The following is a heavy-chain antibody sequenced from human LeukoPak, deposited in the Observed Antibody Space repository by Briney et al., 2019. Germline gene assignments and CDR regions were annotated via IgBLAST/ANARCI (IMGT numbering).Heavy chain of an antibody. CDR2: INHSGST. J-gene: IGHJ4*02. V-gene: IGHV4-34*01. D-gene: IGHD3-22*01. Sequence: PSETLSLTCTVSGGSISSYYWSWIRQPPGKGLEWIGEINHSGSTNYNPSLKSRVTISVDTSKNQFSLKLSSVTAADTAVYYCARGNYYDSSGFSWGQGTLVTVSS. CDR1: GGSISSYY. CDR3: ARGNYYDSSGFS.